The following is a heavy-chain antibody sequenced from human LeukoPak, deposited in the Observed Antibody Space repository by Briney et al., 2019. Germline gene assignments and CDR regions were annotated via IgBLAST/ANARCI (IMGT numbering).Heavy chain of an antibody. CDR3: ARDPRAGHFDY. CDR1: GFTFSSYW. Sequence: GGSLRLSCAASGFTFSSYWMSWVRQAPGKGLEWVANIKQDGSGKYYVDSVKGRFTISRDNAKNSLYLQMNSLRAEDTAVYYCARDPRAGHFDYWGQGTLVTVSS. CDR2: IKQDGSGK. D-gene: IGHD6-19*01. V-gene: IGHV3-7*01. J-gene: IGHJ4*02.